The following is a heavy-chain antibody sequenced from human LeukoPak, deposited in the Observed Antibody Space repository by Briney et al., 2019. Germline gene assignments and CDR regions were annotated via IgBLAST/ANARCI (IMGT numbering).Heavy chain of an antibody. CDR1: GFIFSSHW. J-gene: IGHJ4*02. V-gene: IGHV3-7*03. CDR3: ARDYGWSLAN. D-gene: IGHD3-10*01. Sequence: GGSLRLSCTSSGFIFSSHWMNWVRQAPGKGPEWVANIKYDGSEQYYVDSVKGRFSISRDNTKNLLYLQMNSLRVEDTAVYYCARDYGWSLANWGQGTLVTVSS. CDR2: IKYDGSEQ.